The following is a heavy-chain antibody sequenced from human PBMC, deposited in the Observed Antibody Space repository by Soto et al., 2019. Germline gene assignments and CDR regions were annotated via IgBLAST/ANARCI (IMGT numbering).Heavy chain of an antibody. Sequence: QVQLQESGPGLVKPSQTLSLTCTVSGGSISSGDYSWSWIRQPPGKGLEWIGYISYRGTTYYNPSLKSRIIISVDTSKNHFSLKLSSVTAADTAVYFRAREVVGADYFDYWGQGTLVTVSS. J-gene: IGHJ4*02. CDR3: AREVVGADYFDY. CDR1: GGSISSGDYS. CDR2: ISYRGTT. V-gene: IGHV4-30-4*01. D-gene: IGHD1-26*01.